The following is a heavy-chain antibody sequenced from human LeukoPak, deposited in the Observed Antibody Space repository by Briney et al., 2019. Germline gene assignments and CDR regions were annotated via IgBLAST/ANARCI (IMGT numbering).Heavy chain of an antibody. CDR2: ISGSGDST. CDR3: ARGVIAAAGFFDF. Sequence: PGGSPRLSCAASGFTFSSYTMSWVRQAPGKGLGWVSAISGSGDSTYYADSVKGRFTISRDNSKNTLFLQMNSLRAEDTAVYYCARGVIAAAGFFDFWGQGALVTVSS. J-gene: IGHJ4*02. CDR1: GFTFSSYT. V-gene: IGHV3-23*01. D-gene: IGHD6-13*01.